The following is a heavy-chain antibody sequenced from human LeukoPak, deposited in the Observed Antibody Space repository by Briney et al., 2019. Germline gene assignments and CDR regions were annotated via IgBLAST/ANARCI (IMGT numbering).Heavy chain of an antibody. D-gene: IGHD3-22*01. CDR3: TTLYYNDRTFFAT. CDR1: GIVFSDAW. Sequence: PGGSLRLPCEASGIVFSDAWMSCVRQAPGKGLEWVGRIKSRTDGATTDYTASLKGRVTISRDDSKKTLYLQIKSLKTADTAVYYCTTLYYNDRTFFATRGQGTMVSVSS. CDR2: IKSRTDGATT. J-gene: IGHJ3*01. V-gene: IGHV3-15*01.